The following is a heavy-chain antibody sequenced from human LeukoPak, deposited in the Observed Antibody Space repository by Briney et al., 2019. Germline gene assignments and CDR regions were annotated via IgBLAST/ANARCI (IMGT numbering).Heavy chain of an antibody. J-gene: IGHJ3*02. CDR1: GFTFSSYS. CDR3: ARRDIVVVPAAIFGAFDI. Sequence: GGSLRLSCAASGFTFSSYSMNWVRQAPGKGLEWVSNISSSSGNFDYADSVKGRFTISRDNAKNSLYLQMNSLRAEDTALYYCARRDIVVVPAAIFGAFDIWGQGTMVTVSS. D-gene: IGHD2-2*02. V-gene: IGHV3-48*01. CDR2: ISSSSGNF.